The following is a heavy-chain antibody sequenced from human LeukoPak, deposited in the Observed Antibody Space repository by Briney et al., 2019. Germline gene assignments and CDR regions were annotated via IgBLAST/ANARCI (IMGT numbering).Heavy chain of an antibody. CDR2: MYYSGST. J-gene: IGHJ4*02. CDR3: ARGGGMTAVHGDLDY. Sequence: PSETLSLTCTVSGASITSNFWSWVRQPPGEGLEWIGYMYYSGSTKYNPSLKSRVTISVDTSKNQFSLKLTSVTAADPAVYYCARGGGMTAVHGDLDYWGQGTLVTVSS. V-gene: IGHV4-59*01. CDR1: GASITSNF. D-gene: IGHD4-17*01.